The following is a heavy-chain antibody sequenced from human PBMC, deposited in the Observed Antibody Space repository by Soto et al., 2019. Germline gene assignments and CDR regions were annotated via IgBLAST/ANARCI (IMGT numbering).Heavy chain of an antibody. CDR1: GGTFSSYA. J-gene: IGHJ3*02. Sequence: ASVKVSCKASGGTFSSYAISWVRQAPGQGLEWMGGIIPIFGTANYAQKFQGRVTITADESTSTAYMELSSLRSEDTAVYYCARERGSGSYFKDAFDIWGQGTMVTVSS. D-gene: IGHD3-10*01. CDR2: IIPIFGTA. CDR3: ARERGSGSYFKDAFDI. V-gene: IGHV1-69*13.